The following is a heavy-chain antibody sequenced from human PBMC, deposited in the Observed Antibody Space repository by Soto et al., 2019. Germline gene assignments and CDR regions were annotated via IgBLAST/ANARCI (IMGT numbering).Heavy chain of an antibody. CDR1: GFTVGSNY. J-gene: IGHJ4*02. CDR3: AKDGRGSGSHYNSFGY. D-gene: IGHD3-10*01. V-gene: IGHV3-53*01. Sequence: GGSLRLSCAASGFTVGSNYMSWVRQAPGKGLEWVSLIYSTGTTKYADSVKGRFTVSRDNAKNTLYLQMNSLRAEDTAVYYCAKDGRGSGSHYNSFGYWGQGXLVTVYS. CDR2: IYSTGTT.